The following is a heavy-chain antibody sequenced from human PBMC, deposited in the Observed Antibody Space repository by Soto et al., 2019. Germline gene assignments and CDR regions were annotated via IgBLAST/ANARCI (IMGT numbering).Heavy chain of an antibody. CDR3: ARNYDFWSGSWFDP. CDR1: GGSISGRDFY. CDR2: IHYSGST. V-gene: IGHV4-30-4*01. Sequence: KTSETLCLTGTVPGGSISGRDFYWSLVRQPPGKGLEWIGYIHYSGSTYYNPSLKSRVTISVDTSKNQFSLKLSSVTAADTAVYYCARNYDFWSGSWFDPWGQGTLVTVSS. D-gene: IGHD3-3*01. J-gene: IGHJ5*02.